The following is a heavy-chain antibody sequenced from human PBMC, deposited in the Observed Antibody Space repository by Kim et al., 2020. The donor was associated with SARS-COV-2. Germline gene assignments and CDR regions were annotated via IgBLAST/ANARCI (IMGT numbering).Heavy chain of an antibody. V-gene: IGHV3-21*04. CDR1: GFTFSGSS. CDR2: ISGTSTYT. J-gene: IGHJ4*01. CDR3: ARLVSRGGSVFD. Sequence: GGSLRLSCVASGFTFSGSSMTWIRQAPGKGLEWISSISGTSTYTNYADSLKGRFSIPRDNARASLYLQMNALRAEDTAVYYCARLVSRGGSVFD. D-gene: IGHD1-26*01.